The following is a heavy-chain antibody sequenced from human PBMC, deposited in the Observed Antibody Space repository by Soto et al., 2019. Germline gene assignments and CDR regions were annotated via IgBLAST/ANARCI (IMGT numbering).Heavy chain of an antibody. Sequence: GGSLRLSCAASGFTFSSYWMSWVRQAPGKGLEWVANIKQDGSEKYYVDSVKGRFTISRDNAKNSLYLQMNSLRAEDTAVYYCARADCSSTSCYVGYYYYYYMDVWGKGTTVTVSS. D-gene: IGHD2-2*01. CDR1: GFTFSSYW. V-gene: IGHV3-7*01. CDR3: ARADCSSTSCYVGYYYYYYMDV. J-gene: IGHJ6*03. CDR2: IKQDGSEK.